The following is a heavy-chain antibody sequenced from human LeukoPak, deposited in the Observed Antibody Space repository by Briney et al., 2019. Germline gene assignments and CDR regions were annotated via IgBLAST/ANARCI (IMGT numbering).Heavy chain of an antibody. CDR3: ARRGKQQLNY. CDR2: IYSSGST. Sequence: PSETLSLTCTVSGGSINSYYWSWIRQPAGKGLEWIGRIYSSGSTNYNPSLKSRVTMSIDTSKNQFSLKLSSVTAADTAVYYCARRGKQQLNYWGQGTLVTVSS. J-gene: IGHJ4*02. CDR1: GGSINSYY. V-gene: IGHV4-4*07. D-gene: IGHD6-13*01.